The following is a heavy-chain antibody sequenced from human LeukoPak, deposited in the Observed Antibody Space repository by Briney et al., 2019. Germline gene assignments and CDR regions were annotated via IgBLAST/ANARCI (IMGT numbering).Heavy chain of an antibody. CDR1: GGSISSYY. V-gene: IGHV4-59*04. Sequence: SETLSLTCTVSGGSISSYYWSWIRQPPGKGLEWIGEINHSGSTYYNPSLKSRVTISVDTSKNQLSLKLSAVTAADTAVYYCASVRRGFGESSKYYSYYYMDVWGNGTTVPIS. D-gene: IGHD3-10*01. J-gene: IGHJ6*03. CDR2: INHSGST. CDR3: ASVRRGFGESSKYYSYYYMDV.